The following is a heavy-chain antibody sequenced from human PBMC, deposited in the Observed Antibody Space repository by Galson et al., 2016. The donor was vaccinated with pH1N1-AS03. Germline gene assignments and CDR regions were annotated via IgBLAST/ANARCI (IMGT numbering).Heavy chain of an antibody. J-gene: IGHJ3*02. V-gene: IGHV3-9*01. CDR3: IKGGAASADFFDI. D-gene: IGHD3/OR15-3a*01. Sequence: VRQAPRTGLEWVSSISWNSNKIDYADSVKGRFTISRDSAKNSLNLQMNSLRAEDTALYYCIKGGAASADFFDIWGQGTMVTVSS. CDR2: ISWNSNKI.